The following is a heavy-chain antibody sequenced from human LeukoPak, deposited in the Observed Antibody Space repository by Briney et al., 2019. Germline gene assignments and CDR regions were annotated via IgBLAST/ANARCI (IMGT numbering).Heavy chain of an antibody. D-gene: IGHD3-22*01. Sequence: GSLRLSCAASGFTFDDYGMSWVRQAPGKGLEWVSGINWNGGSTGYADSVKGRFTISRDNAKNSLYLQMNSLRAEDTASYYCARGNQYYYDSSGFINNYFDYWGQGTLVTVSS. CDR3: ARGNQYYYDSSGFINNYFDY. J-gene: IGHJ4*02. CDR2: INWNGGST. V-gene: IGHV3-20*04. CDR1: GFTFDDYG.